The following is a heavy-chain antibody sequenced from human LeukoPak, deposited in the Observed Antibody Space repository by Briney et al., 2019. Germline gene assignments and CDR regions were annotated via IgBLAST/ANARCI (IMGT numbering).Heavy chain of an antibody. V-gene: IGHV3-66*01. J-gene: IGHJ4*02. Sequence: GGSLRLSCAASGFTVSSNYISWVRQAPGKGLEWVSVIYSGGSTYYSDSVKGRFTIHSDTSKNTPYPHINSLRAEDTAVYYCARDLAGGYYPNFDYWGQGPLVPVSS. CDR2: IYSGGST. CDR3: ARDLAGGYYPNFDY. CDR1: GFTVSSNY. D-gene: IGHD3-22*01.